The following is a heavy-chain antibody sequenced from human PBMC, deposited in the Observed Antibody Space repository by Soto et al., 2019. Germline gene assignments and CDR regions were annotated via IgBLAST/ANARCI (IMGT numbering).Heavy chain of an antibody. CDR1: GFTFSSYA. CDR3: AKGFTASCYSGYDY. Sequence: RRSLRLSXAASGFTFSSYAMSCVRLALGGGLEWGAVISGSSDTTYYAGSVKGRFTISSDGSKNTLFLQMNSLRAEDTAVYFCAKGFTASCYSGYDYWGQGT. D-gene: IGHD2-15*01. J-gene: IGHJ4*02. V-gene: IGHV3-23*01. CDR2: ISGSSDTT.